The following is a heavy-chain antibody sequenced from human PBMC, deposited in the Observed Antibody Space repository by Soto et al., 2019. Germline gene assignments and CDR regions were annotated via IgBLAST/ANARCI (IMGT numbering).Heavy chain of an antibody. CDR3: AKDWDCSSTSCSRLWYGMDV. CDR1: GFTFSSYA. J-gene: IGHJ6*02. V-gene: IGHV3-30*18. D-gene: IGHD2-2*01. Sequence: VQLLESGGGLVQPGGSLRLSCAASGFTFSSYAMSWVRQAPGKGLEWVAVISYDGSNKDYVDSVKGRFTISRDNSKNTLYLQMNSLRAEDTAVHYCAKDWDCSSTSCSRLWYGMDVWGQGTTVTVSS. CDR2: ISYDGSNK.